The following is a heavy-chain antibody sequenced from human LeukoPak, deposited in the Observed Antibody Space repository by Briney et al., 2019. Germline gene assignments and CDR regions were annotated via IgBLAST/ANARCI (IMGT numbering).Heavy chain of an antibody. J-gene: IGHJ6*03. V-gene: IGHV1-8*01. CDR3: ARVPIGSGDSGSYYYYMDV. Sequence: ASVKVSCKASGYTFTSYDINWVRQATGQGLEWMGWMNPNSGNTGYAQKFQGRVTMTRNTSISTAYMELSSLRSEDTAVYYCARVPIGSGDSGSYYYYMDVWGKGTTVTVSS. CDR1: GYTFTSYD. D-gene: IGHD1-26*01. CDR2: MNPNSGNT.